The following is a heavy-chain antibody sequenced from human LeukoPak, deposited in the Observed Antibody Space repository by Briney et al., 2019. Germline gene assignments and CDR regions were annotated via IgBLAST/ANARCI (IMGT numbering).Heavy chain of an antibody. J-gene: IGHJ4*02. D-gene: IGHD3-10*01. CDR2: IKQDGSEK. CDR1: GFTFSSYG. Sequence: GRSLRLSCAASGFTFSSYGMHWVRQAPGKGLEWVANIKQDGSEKYYVDSVKGRFTISRDNAKNSLYLQMNSLRAEDTAVYYCARLYGSGSYPFDYWGQGTLVTVSS. V-gene: IGHV3-7*01. CDR3: ARLYGSGSYPFDY.